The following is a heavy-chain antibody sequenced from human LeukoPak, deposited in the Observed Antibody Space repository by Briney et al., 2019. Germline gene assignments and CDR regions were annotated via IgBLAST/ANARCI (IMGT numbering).Heavy chain of an antibody. Sequence: GGSLRLSCAASGFTFSSYSMNWVRQAPGKGLEWVSSITSSSSYIYYADSVKGRFTISRDNAKNTLYLQMNSLRAEDTAVYYCAREVYDFWSGYPYYYYYYGMDVWGQGTTVTVSS. D-gene: IGHD3-3*01. J-gene: IGHJ6*02. CDR2: ITSSSSYI. V-gene: IGHV3-21*01. CDR3: AREVYDFWSGYPYYYYYYGMDV. CDR1: GFTFSSYS.